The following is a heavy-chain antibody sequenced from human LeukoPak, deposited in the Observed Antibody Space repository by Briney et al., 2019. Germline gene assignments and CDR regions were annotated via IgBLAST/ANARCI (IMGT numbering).Heavy chain of an antibody. J-gene: IGHJ3*02. CDR2: IYSGGST. CDR3: CVGDAFDI. V-gene: IGHV3-53*01. CDR1: GFTFSTYS. Sequence: PGGSLRLSCAASGFTFSTYSMSWVRQAPGKGLEWVSVIYSGGSTYYADSVKGRFTISRDNSKNTLYLQMNSLRAEDTAVYYCCVGDAFDIWGQGTMVTVSS.